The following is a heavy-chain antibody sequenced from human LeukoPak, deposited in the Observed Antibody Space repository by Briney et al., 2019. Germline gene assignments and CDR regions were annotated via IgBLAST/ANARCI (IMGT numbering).Heavy chain of an antibody. D-gene: IGHD1-7*01. CDR3: ARTPSRYNWNYLGYYMDV. Sequence: GASVKVSCKASGYTFTSYDINWVRQAPGQGLEWMGWISAYNGNTNYAQKLQGRVTMTTDTSTSTAYMELRSLRSDDTAVYYCARTPSRYNWNYLGYYMDVWGKGTTVTVSS. CDR1: GYTFTSYD. J-gene: IGHJ6*03. CDR2: ISAYNGNT. V-gene: IGHV1-18*01.